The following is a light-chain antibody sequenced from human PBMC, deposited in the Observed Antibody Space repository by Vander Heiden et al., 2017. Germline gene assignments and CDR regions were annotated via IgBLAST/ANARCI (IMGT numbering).Light chain of an antibody. J-gene: IGKJ1*01. CDR2: LGS. CDR3: RQALQTPQT. CDR1: QSLLHSNGYKY. Sequence: DIVMTQSPLSLPVTPGEPASISCRSSQSLLHSNGYKYLDWYLQKPGQSPQLLIYLGSNRAPGVPERFSGSASGTDFTFNISIVDAEDVGTYYCRQALQTPQTFGQGTKVEIK. V-gene: IGKV2-28*01.